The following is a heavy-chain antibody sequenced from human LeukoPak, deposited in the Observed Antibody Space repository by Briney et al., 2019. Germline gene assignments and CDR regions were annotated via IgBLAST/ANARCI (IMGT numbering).Heavy chain of an antibody. CDR1: GDSVSSNSAA. D-gene: IGHD6-13*01. CDR3: ARDQGGELVPDAFDI. V-gene: IGHV6-1*01. J-gene: IGHJ3*02. CDR2: TDYRSKWYN. Sequence: SQTLSLTCAISGDSVSSNSAAWIWIRKSPSRGLEWMGRTDYRSKWYNDYAVSVKSRITINPDTSKNQFSLQLNSVTPEDTAVYYCARDQGGELVPDAFDIWGQGTMVTVSS.